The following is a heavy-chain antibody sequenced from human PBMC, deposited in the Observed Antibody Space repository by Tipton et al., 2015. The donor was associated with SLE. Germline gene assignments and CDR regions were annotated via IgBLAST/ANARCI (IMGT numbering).Heavy chain of an antibody. J-gene: IGHJ3*02. V-gene: IGHV3-30*18. D-gene: IGHD5-12*01. CDR2: ISYDGSNK. CDR1: GFTFSSYG. Sequence: SLRLSCAASGFTFSSYGMHWVRQAPGKGLEWVAVISYDGSNKDYADSVKGRFTISRDNSKNTLYLQMNSLRAEDTAVYYCAKDPGWGGYDAFDIWGQGTMVTVSS. CDR3: AKDPGWGGYDAFDI.